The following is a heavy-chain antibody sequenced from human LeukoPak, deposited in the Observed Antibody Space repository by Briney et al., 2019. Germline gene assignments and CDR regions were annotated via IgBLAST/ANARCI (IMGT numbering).Heavy chain of an antibody. J-gene: IGHJ4*02. CDR1: GGSISSSNW. D-gene: IGHD2-15*01. CDR3: ARDFYCRGGSCHDY. CDR2: IYHSGST. Sequence: SGTLSLTCAVSGGSISSSNWWSWVRQPPGKGLEWIGEIYHSGSTNYNPSLKSRVTIPVDKSKNQFSPKLSSVTAADTAVYYCARDFYCRGGSCHDYWGQRTLVTVSS. V-gene: IGHV4-4*02.